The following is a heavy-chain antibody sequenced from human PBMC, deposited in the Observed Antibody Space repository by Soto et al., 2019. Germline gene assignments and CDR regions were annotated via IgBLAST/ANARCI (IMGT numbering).Heavy chain of an antibody. CDR3: ARDRRLSTVPRSPRGFEP. Sequence: SVKVSCKASGGTFSSYAISWVRQAPGQGLEWMGGIIPIFGTANYAQKFQGRVTITADESTSTAYMELRSLRSDDTAVYYCARDRRLSTVPRSPRGFEPWGQGTLVTVS. V-gene: IGHV1-69*13. J-gene: IGHJ5*02. D-gene: IGHD4-17*01. CDR1: GGTFSSYA. CDR2: IIPIFGTA.